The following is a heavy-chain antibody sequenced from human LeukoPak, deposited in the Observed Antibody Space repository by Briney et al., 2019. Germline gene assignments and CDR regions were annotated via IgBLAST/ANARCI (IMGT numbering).Heavy chain of an antibody. J-gene: IGHJ5*02. CDR3: ARSYCSSTSCYIYWFGP. V-gene: IGHV4-34*01. Sequence: SETLSLTCAVYGGSFSGYYWSWIRQPPGKGLEWIGEINHSGSTNYNLSLKSRVTISVDTSKNQFSLKLSSVTAADTAVYYCARSYCSSTSCYIYWFGPWGQGTLVTVSS. D-gene: IGHD2-2*02. CDR2: INHSGST. CDR1: GGSFSGYY.